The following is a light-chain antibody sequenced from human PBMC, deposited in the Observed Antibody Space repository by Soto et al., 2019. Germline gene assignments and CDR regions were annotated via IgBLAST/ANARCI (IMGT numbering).Light chain of an antibody. CDR2: GAS. CDR3: QQYGISPLT. J-gene: IGKJ4*01. Sequence: EIVLTQSPGTLSLSPGERVTLSCRASQSLSSRYLAWYQQKAGRAPRLLISGASTMATGIPDRFSGSGSGTDFTLTISRLGPDDFAVYYCQQYGISPLTFGGGTKVDIK. CDR1: QSLSSRY. V-gene: IGKV3-20*01.